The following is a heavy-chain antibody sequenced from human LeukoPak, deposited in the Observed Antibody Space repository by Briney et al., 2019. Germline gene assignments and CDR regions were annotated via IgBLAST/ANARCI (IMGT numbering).Heavy chain of an antibody. CDR2: INHSGST. J-gene: IGHJ4*02. D-gene: IGHD6-13*01. CDR3: ARVGAAGAGN. Sequence: SETLSLTCAVYGGSFSGYYWSWIRQPPGKGLEWIGEINHSGSTNYNPSLKSRVTISVDTSKNQFSLKLSSVTAADTAVYYCARVGAAGAGNWGQGTLVTDSS. CDR1: GGSFSGYY. V-gene: IGHV4-34*01.